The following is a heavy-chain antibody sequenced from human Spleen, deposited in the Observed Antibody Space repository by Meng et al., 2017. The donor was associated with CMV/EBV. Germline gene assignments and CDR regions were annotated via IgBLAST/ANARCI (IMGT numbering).Heavy chain of an antibody. D-gene: IGHD3-10*01. J-gene: IGHJ6*02. Sequence: SVKVSCKASGGTFSSYSVSWVRQAPGQGLEWMGGFIPIFRTANYAQKFQVRVTITTDESTSTAYMELTGLRSEDTAVYYCARDGITMVRGEGMDLWGQGTTVTVSS. V-gene: IGHV1-69*05. CDR3: ARDGITMVRGEGMDL. CDR2: FIPIFRTA. CDR1: GGTFSSYS.